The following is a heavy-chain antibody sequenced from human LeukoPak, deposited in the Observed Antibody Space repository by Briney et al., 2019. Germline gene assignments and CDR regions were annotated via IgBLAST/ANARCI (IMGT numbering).Heavy chain of an antibody. CDR2: INHSGST. Sequence: SETLSLTCAVYGGSFSGYYWSWIRQPPGKGLEWIGEINHSGSTNYNPSLKSRATISVDTSKNQFSLKLSSVTAADTAVYYCARDFWSDYSYFDYWGQGTLVTVSS. V-gene: IGHV4-34*01. CDR1: GGSFSGYY. D-gene: IGHD3-3*01. J-gene: IGHJ4*02. CDR3: ARDFWSDYSYFDY.